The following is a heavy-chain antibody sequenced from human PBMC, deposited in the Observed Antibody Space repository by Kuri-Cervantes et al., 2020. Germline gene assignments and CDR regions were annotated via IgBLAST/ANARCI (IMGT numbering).Heavy chain of an antibody. D-gene: IGHD2-15*01. J-gene: IGHJ4*02. Sequence: SQTLSLTCAVYGGSFSGYYWSWIRQPPGKGLEWIGEINHSGSTYYNPSLKSRVTISVDTSKNQFSLKLSSVTAADTAVYYCARQGALYCSGGSCYQIPFDYWGQGTLVTVSS. CDR2: INHSGST. V-gene: IGHV4-34*01. CDR1: GGSFSGYY. CDR3: ARQGALYCSGGSCYQIPFDY.